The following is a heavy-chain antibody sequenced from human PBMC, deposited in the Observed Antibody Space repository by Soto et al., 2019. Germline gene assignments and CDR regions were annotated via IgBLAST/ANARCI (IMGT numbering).Heavy chain of an antibody. D-gene: IGHD3-10*02. Sequence: PSETLSLTCTVSGGSISSYYWSWIRQPPGKGLEWIGYIYYSGSTNYNPSLKSRVTISVDTSKNQFSLKLSSVTAADTAVYYCARSAPPARTMYVDYWGQGTLVTVSS. CDR3: ARSAPPARTMYVDY. CDR1: GGSISSYY. CDR2: IYYSGST. V-gene: IGHV4-59*01. J-gene: IGHJ4*02.